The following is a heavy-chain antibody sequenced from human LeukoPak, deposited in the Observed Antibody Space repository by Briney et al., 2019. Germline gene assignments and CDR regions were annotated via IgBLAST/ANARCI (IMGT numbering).Heavy chain of an antibody. CDR1: GGSISSGSYY. CDR3: ARDVTPYVWGSYRYTWGFDP. V-gene: IGHV4-61*02. Sequence: PSETLSLTCTVAGGSISSGSYYWRWIRQPAGTGLEWIGRIYTSGSTNYNPSLKSRVTISVDTSKNQFSLKLSSVTAADTAVYYCARDVTPYVWGSYRYTWGFDPWGQGTLVTVSS. J-gene: IGHJ5*02. D-gene: IGHD3-16*02. CDR2: IYTSGST.